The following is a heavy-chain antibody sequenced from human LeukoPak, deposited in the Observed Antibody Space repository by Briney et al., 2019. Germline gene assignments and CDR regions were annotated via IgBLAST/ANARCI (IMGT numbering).Heavy chain of an antibody. V-gene: IGHV1-2*02. D-gene: IGHD1-26*01. Sequence: ASVKVSCKASGYTFTGYYMHWVRQAPGQGLEWMGWINPNSGGTNYAQKFQGRVTMTRDTSISTAYMELSSLRSEDTAVYYCAILRVGATPPDFDYWGQGTLVTVSS. CDR1: GYTFTGYY. CDR3: AILRVGATPPDFDY. CDR2: INPNSGGT. J-gene: IGHJ4*02.